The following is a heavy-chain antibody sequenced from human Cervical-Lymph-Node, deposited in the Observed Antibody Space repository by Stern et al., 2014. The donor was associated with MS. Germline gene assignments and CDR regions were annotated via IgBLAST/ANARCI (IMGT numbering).Heavy chain of an antibody. Sequence: EVQLVESGGGLVKPGGSLRLSCAASGLTFSSYTMNWVRQAPGKGLEWVSSISGSSNYIYYVDSVKGRFTNSRDNAKNSLYLQMNSLRAEDTAVYYCARVSRDGFHSLESWGQGTLVTVSS. V-gene: IGHV3-21*01. J-gene: IGHJ5*02. D-gene: IGHD5-24*01. CDR2: ISGSSNYI. CDR3: ARVSRDGFHSLES. CDR1: GLTFSSYT.